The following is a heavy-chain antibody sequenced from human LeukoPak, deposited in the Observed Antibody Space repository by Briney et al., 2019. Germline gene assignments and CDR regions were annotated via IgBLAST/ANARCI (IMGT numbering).Heavy chain of an antibody. Sequence: GGSLRLSCVASGFTFSGYWMTWVRQAPGKGLEWVANIKQDGSEKYYVDSVKGRFTVSRDNAKNSLFLHMNSLRAEDTAVYYCAKDPGYYGSGSFLNWGQGTLVTVSS. CDR2: IKQDGSEK. V-gene: IGHV3-7*01. D-gene: IGHD3-10*01. CDR1: GFTFSGYW. J-gene: IGHJ4*02. CDR3: AKDPGYYGSGSFLN.